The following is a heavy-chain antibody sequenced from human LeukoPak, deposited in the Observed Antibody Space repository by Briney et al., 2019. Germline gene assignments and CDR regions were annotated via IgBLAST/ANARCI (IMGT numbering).Heavy chain of an antibody. CDR3: TTGHPFWGNWFDP. J-gene: IGHJ5*02. CDR1: GFTFSNAW. D-gene: IGHD3-16*01. Sequence: PGRSLTLSCAVSGFTFSNAWMSWVRQPPGKGLEWVGRIKSKTDGGRTDYAAPVNGRFTISRDDSKNTLYLQMNSLKTEDTAVYYCTTGHPFWGNWFDPWGEGTLVTVSS. V-gene: IGHV3-15*01. CDR2: IKSKTDGGRT.